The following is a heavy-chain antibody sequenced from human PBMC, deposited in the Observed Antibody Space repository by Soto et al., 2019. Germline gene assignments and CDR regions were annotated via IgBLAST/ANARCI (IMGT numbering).Heavy chain of an antibody. J-gene: IGHJ4*02. CDR2: INPYNGNT. CDR3: ARGVAAASDY. D-gene: IGHD6-19*01. CDR1: GYTFTTYG. V-gene: IGHV1-18*01. Sequence: QIQLVQSGTEMKKPGASMKVSCKASGYTFTTYGITWVRQAPGQGLEWMGWINPYNGNTNYPQKFQGRVTMTTDTSTSTAYMELRSLRSDDTAVYYCARGVAAASDYWGQGTLITVSS.